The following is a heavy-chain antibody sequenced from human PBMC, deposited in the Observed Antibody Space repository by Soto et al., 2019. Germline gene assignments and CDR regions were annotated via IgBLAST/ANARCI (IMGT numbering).Heavy chain of an antibody. J-gene: IGHJ6*02. CDR2: IYYSGST. CDR1: GGSISSGGNY. CDR3: ARDPSIADFYGMDV. D-gene: IGHD6-13*01. Sequence: QVQLQESGPGLVKPSQTLSLTCSVSGGSISSGGNYWNWLRQHPGKGLEWIGYIYYSGSTYYNPSLKSRVTISVDTSKNQFSLKLSSVTAAATAVYYCARDPSIADFYGMDVWGQGTKVTVSS. V-gene: IGHV4-31*03.